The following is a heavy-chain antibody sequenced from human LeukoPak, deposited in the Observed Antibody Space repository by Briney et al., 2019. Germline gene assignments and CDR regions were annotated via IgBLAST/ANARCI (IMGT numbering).Heavy chain of an antibody. CDR1: GGSISSGGYY. CDR3: AAVDLNFIRVVQD. Sequence: SETLSLTCSVSGGSISSGGYYWSWIRQHPGKGLEWIGYISYSGNTYYNPSLKSRLTISVDTSKNQFSLKLSSVTAADTAVYYCAAVDLNFIRVVQDWGQGTLVTVSS. CDR2: ISYSGNT. D-gene: IGHD3-10*01. V-gene: IGHV4-31*03. J-gene: IGHJ4*02.